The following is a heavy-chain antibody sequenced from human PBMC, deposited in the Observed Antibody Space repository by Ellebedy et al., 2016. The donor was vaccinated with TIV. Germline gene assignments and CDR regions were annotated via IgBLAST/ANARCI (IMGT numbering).Heavy chain of an antibody. CDR1: GGSVSGSSYY. V-gene: IGHV4-39*01. CDR3: ARRSSYWSALDF. CDR2: IFYSGNT. Sequence: MPSETLSLTCAVSGGSVSGSSYYWGWIRQPPGKGLEWIGCIFYSGNTYYNPSLKSRLTISVDTSKNQFSLKLTSVTAADTAVYYCARRSSYWSALDFWGQGTLATVSS. D-gene: IGHD6-19*01. J-gene: IGHJ4*02.